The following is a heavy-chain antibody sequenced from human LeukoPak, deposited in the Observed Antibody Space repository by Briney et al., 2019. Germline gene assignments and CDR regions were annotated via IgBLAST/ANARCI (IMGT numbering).Heavy chain of an antibody. CDR3: ARASMGYSSSWYFDY. CDR2: IYHSGSS. J-gene: IGHJ4*02. V-gene: IGHV4-59*01. Sequence: ETLSLTCTVSGGSISSYYWSWIRQPPGKGLEWIGYIYHSGSSNYNPSLKSRVTISVDTSKKQFSLKLSSVTAADTAVYYCARASMGYSSSWYFDYWGQGTLITVSS. CDR1: GGSISSYY. D-gene: IGHD6-13*01.